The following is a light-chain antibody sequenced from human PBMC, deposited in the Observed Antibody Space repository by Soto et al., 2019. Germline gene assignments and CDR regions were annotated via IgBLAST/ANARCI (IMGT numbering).Light chain of an antibody. Sequence: DIQLTQSPSFLSASVGDRVTITSRASQGISSYLAWYQQKPGKAPKLLIYAASTLQSGVPSRFSGSGSGTEFTLTISSLQPEDFATYYCQQLNSYPPAFGPGTKVDI. CDR1: QGISSY. CDR3: QQLNSYPPA. CDR2: AAS. V-gene: IGKV1-9*01. J-gene: IGKJ3*01.